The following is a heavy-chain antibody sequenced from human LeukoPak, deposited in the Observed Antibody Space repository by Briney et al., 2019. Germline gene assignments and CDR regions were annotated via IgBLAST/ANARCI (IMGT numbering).Heavy chain of an antibody. Sequence: GGSLRLSCAASGFTFSSYSMNWVRQAPGKGLEWVSSISSSSSYIYYADSVKGRFTISRDNAKNSLYLQMNSLRAEDTAVYYCARESYYDILTGPDPIDYWGQGTLVTVSS. CDR2: ISSSSSYI. CDR3: ARESYYDILTGPDPIDY. D-gene: IGHD3-9*01. CDR1: GFTFSSYS. V-gene: IGHV3-21*01. J-gene: IGHJ4*02.